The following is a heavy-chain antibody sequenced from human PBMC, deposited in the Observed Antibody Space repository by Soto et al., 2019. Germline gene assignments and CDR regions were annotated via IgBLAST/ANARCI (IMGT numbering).Heavy chain of an antibody. CDR2: IIPIFGTA. D-gene: IGHD4-17*01. Sequence: ASVKVSCKASGGTFSSYAISWVRPAPGKGLEWMGGIIPIFGTANYAQKFQGRVTITADKSTSTAYMELSSEKSEDTAVYYCASQAVTRNFDYWGQGTLVTVSS. CDR3: ASQAVTRNFDY. V-gene: IGHV1-69*06. J-gene: IGHJ4*02. CDR1: GGTFSSYA.